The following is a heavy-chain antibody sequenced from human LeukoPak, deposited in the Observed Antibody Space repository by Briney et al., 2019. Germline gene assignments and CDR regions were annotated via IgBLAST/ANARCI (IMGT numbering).Heavy chain of an antibody. CDR1: GFTFSSYG. CDR2: ISGSGGST. Sequence: GGSLRLSCAASGFTFSSYGMSWVRQAPGKGLEWVSAISGSGGSTYYADSVKGRFTISRDNSKNTLYLQMNSLRGEDTAVYYCAKEWLRYYYYMDVWGKGTTVTVSS. J-gene: IGHJ6*03. V-gene: IGHV3-23*01. D-gene: IGHD5-24*01. CDR3: AKEWLRYYYYMDV.